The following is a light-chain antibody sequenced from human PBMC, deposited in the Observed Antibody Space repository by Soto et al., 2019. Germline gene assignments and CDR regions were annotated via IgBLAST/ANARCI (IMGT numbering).Light chain of an antibody. CDR3: QQYSPPIT. J-gene: IGKJ5*01. CDR2: GAS. V-gene: IGKV3-20*01. CDR1: QSVGGSS. Sequence: ETVLTQAPGTLSLSPGERATLSCRASQSVGGSSLAWYQQRPGQAPRLLIYGASKRATGIPDRFSGSGSGTDFTLTISRLEPEDFAVYYCQQYSPPITFGQGTRLENK.